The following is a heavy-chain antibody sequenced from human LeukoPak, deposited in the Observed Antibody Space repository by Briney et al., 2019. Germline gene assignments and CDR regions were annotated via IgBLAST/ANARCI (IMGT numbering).Heavy chain of an antibody. CDR2: ISYDGSNK. V-gene: IGHV3-30*18. J-gene: IGHJ4*02. Sequence: GGSLRLSCAASGFTFSSYGMHWVRQAPGKGLEWVAVISYDGSNKYYADSVKGRFTISRDNSKNTLYLQMNSLRAEDTAVYYCAKVEEGYVSNYFDYWGQGTLVTVSS. CDR1: GFTFSSYG. CDR3: AKVEEGYVSNYFDY. D-gene: IGHD5-12*01.